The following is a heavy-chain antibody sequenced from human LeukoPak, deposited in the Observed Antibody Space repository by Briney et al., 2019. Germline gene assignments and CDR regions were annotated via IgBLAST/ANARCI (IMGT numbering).Heavy chain of an antibody. CDR2: IKQDGSEK. CDR3: AKGGVGVTASEY. Sequence: GGSLRLSCAASGFTFSSYWMSWVRQAPGKGLEWVANIKQDGSEKYYVDSVKGRFTISRDNAKNSLYLQMNSLRAEDTATYYCAKGGVGVTASEYWGQGTLLTVSS. CDR1: GFTFSSYW. V-gene: IGHV3-7*03. D-gene: IGHD1-26*01. J-gene: IGHJ4*02.